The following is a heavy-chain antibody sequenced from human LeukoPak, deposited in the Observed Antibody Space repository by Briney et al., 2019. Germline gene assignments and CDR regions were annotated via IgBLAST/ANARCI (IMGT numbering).Heavy chain of an antibody. V-gene: IGHV3-48*01. CDR3: ARDQPGALNWNYGEGFDY. Sequence: PGGSLRLSCAASGFTFSSYSMNWVRQAPGKGLEWVSYISSSSSTIYYADSVKGRFTISRDNAKNSLYLQMNSLRAEDTAVYYCARDQPGALNWNYGEGFDYWGQGTLVTVSS. D-gene: IGHD1-7*01. J-gene: IGHJ4*02. CDR1: GFTFSSYS. CDR2: ISSSSSTI.